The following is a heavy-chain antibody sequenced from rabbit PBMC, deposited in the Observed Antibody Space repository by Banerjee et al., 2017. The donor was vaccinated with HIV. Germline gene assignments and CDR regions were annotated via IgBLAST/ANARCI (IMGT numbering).Heavy chain of an antibody. CDR2: INTSSGNT. J-gene: IGHJ4*01. D-gene: IGHD1-1*01. Sequence: QEQLEESGGDLVKPEGSLTLTCTASGFSFSNKCVMCWVRQAPGKGLEWIACINTSSGNTVFATWAKGRFTISKTSSTTVTMQRTSLTAADTATYFCAREDGGVGGYDNNLWGQGTLVTVS. V-gene: IGHV1S45*01. CDR3: AREDGGVGGYDNNL. CDR1: GFSFSNKCV.